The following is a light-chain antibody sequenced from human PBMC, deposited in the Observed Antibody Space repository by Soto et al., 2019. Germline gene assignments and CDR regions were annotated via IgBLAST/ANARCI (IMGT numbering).Light chain of an antibody. J-gene: IGKJ2*01. Sequence: DIQMTQSPSSLSASVGDKVTITCRASQIINSYLNWYQQRPGQAPKLLIYAVSSLQRGVPSRFSGSGDGGKDFALTITSLQPEDFATYYCQHSYSSPYTFGQGTKLEIK. V-gene: IGKV1-39*01. CDR1: QIINSY. CDR2: AVS. CDR3: QHSYSSPYT.